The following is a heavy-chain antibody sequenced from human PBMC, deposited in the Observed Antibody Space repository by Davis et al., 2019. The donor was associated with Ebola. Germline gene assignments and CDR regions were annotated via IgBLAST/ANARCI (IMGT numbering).Heavy chain of an antibody. CDR3: ARGFSFDP. D-gene: IGHD3-10*01. V-gene: IGHV1-2*04. CDR2: INPNSGVT. J-gene: IGHJ5*02. CDR1: GYTFTGYY. Sequence: AASVKVSCKASGYTFTGYYVHWVRQAPGQGLEWMGWINPNSGVTNYAQNFQDWVTMTRDTSISTAYMELNRLRSDDTAVYYCARGFSFDPWGQGTLVTVSS.